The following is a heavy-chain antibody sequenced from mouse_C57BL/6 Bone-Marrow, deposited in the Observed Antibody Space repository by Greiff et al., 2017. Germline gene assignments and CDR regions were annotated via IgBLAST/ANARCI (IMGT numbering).Heavy chain of an antibody. J-gene: IGHJ4*01. CDR2: IYPGDGDT. D-gene: IGHD2-4*01. V-gene: IGHV1-80*01. CDR1: GYAFSSYW. CDR3: ARGVLYYDYDWYAMDY. Sequence: VQLVESGAELVKPGASVKISCKASGYAFSSYWMNWVKQRPGKGLEWIGQIYPGDGDTNYNGKFKGKATLTADKSSSTAYMQLSSLTSEDSAVYFCARGVLYYDYDWYAMDYWGQGTSVTVSS.